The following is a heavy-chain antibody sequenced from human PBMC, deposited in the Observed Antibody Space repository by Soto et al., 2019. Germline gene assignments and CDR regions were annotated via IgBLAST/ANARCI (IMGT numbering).Heavy chain of an antibody. D-gene: IGHD2-15*01. CDR3: ARGRGTTLLGYCSGGSCYRPYYFDY. J-gene: IGHJ4*02. CDR2: INHSGST. CDR1: GGSFSGYY. V-gene: IGHV4-34*01. Sequence: SETLSLTCAVYGGSFSGYYWSWIRQPPGKGLEWIGEINHSGSTNYNPSLKSRVTISVDTSKNQFSLKLSSVTAADTAVYYCARGRGTTLLGYCSGGSCYRPYYFDYWGQGTLVTVSS.